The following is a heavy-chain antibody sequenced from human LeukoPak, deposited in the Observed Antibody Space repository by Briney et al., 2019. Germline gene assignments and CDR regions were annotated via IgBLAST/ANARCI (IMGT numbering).Heavy chain of an antibody. Sequence: GESLKISCKGSGYSFTSYWIGWVRQMPGKRLEWMGIIYPGDSDTRYSPSFQGQVTISADYSISTAYLQWSSLKASDTAMYYCATSSRRLYYYYYMDVWGKGTTVTVSS. D-gene: IGHD1-14*01. V-gene: IGHV5-51*01. CDR3: ATSSRRLYYYYYMDV. CDR2: IYPGDSDT. J-gene: IGHJ6*03. CDR1: GYSFTSYW.